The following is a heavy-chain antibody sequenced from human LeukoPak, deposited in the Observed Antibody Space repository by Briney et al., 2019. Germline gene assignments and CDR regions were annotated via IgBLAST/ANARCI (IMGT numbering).Heavy chain of an antibody. CDR2: INHSGST. CDR3: ARHPKKNGIVGATIYD. V-gene: IGHV4-34*01. CDR1: GGSFSGYY. D-gene: IGHD1-26*01. J-gene: IGHJ4*02. Sequence: SETLSLTCAVYGGSFSGYYRSWIRQPPGKGLEWIGEINHSGSTNYNPSLKSRVTISVDTSKNQFSLKLSSVTAADTAVYYCARHPKKNGIVGATIYDWGQGTLVTVSS.